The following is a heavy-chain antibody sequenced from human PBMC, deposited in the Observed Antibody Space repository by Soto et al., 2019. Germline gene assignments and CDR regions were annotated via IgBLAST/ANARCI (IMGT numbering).Heavy chain of an antibody. CDR3: AREGGYYGGNPHYYYYYGMDV. V-gene: IGHV3-30*04. CDR2: ISYDGSNK. CDR1: GFTFSSYA. Sequence: GGSLRLSCAASGFTFSSYAMHWVRQAPGKGLAWVAVISYDGSNKYYADSVKGRFTISRDNSKNTLYLQMNSLRAEDTAVYYCAREGGYYGGNPHYYYYYGMDVWGQGTTVTVSS. J-gene: IGHJ6*02. D-gene: IGHD4-17*01.